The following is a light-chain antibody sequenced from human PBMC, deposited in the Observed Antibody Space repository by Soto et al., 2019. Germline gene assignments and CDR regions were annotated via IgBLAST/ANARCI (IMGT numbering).Light chain of an antibody. CDR3: QQYNSYSRT. CDR1: QSISSW. V-gene: IGKV1-5*01. Sequence: DIQMTQSPSSLSSSVGYRVTITCLASQSISSWLAWYQQKPGKAPKLLIYDASSLESGVPSRFSGSGSGTEFTLTISSLQPDDFATYYCQQYNSYSRTFGQGTKVDI. J-gene: IGKJ1*01. CDR2: DAS.